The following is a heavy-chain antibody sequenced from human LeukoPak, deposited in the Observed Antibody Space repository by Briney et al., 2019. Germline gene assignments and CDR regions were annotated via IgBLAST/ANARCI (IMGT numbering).Heavy chain of an antibody. CDR2: IKQDGSEK. Sequence: GGSLRLSCAASGFTFGTFWMSWVRQAPGQGLEWVANIKQDGSEKFYVDSVKGRFAISRDNAKNSLYLQMNSLRAEDTAIYYRARDKFCTHAVCPATYNDYWGQGTLVTVSS. J-gene: IGHJ4*02. V-gene: IGHV3-7*01. D-gene: IGHD2-8*01. CDR3: ARDKFCTHAVCPATYNDY. CDR1: GFTFGTFW.